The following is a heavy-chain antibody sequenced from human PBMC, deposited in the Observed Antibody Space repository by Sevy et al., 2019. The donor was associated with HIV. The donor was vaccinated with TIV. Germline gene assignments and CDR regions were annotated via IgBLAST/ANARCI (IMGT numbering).Heavy chain of an antibody. CDR1: GYTFTDYW. D-gene: IGHD1-26*01. V-gene: IGHV1-2*06. CDR2: IKPSGGAP. CDR3: ARTIVSGTMVDIDY. Sequence: GASVKVSCKASGYTFTDYWIHWVRQAPGQGLEWMGRIKPSGGAPNYARMFQDRITVASDTSITTAYLELNYLSSDDTAVYYCARTIVSGTMVDIDYWGQGTLVTVSS. J-gene: IGHJ4*02.